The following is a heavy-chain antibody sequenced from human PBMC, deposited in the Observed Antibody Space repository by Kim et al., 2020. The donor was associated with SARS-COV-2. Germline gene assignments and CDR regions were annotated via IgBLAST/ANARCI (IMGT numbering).Heavy chain of an antibody. CDR2: ISSSSSYI. Sequence: GGSLRLSCAASGFTFSSYSMNWVRQAPGKGLEWVSSISSSSSYIYYADSVKGRFTISRDNAKNSLYLQMNSLRAEDTAVYYCARDFETSWPYYYYYGMDVWGQGTTVTVSS. D-gene: IGHD2-2*01. CDR3: ARDFETSWPYYYYYGMDV. V-gene: IGHV3-21*01. J-gene: IGHJ6*02. CDR1: GFTFSSYS.